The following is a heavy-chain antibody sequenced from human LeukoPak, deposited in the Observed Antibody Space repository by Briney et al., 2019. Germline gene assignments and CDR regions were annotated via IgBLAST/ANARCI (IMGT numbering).Heavy chain of an antibody. CDR1: GFTFSSYA. Sequence: PGGSLRLSCAASGFTFSSYAMHWVRQAPGKGLEWVAVISYDGSNKYYADSVKGRFTISRDNSKNTPYLQMNSLRAEDTAVYYCARVRDGYNYEYYFEYWGQGTLVTVSS. D-gene: IGHD5-24*01. CDR2: ISYDGSNK. V-gene: IGHV3-30-3*01. CDR3: ARVRDGYNYEYYFEY. J-gene: IGHJ4*02.